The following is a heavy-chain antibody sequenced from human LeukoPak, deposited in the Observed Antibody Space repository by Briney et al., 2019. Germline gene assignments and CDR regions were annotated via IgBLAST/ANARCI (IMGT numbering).Heavy chain of an antibody. V-gene: IGHV1-69*02. J-gene: IGHJ4*02. CDR3: AINIPPAHCSSTSCYTGDY. CDR2: IIPILGIA. CDR1: GGTFSSYT. D-gene: IGHD2-2*02. Sequence: SVKVSCKASGGTFSSYTISWVRQAPGQGLEWMGRIIPILGIANYAQKFQGRVTITADKSTSAAYMELSSLRSEDTAVYYCAINIPPAHCSSTSCYTGDYWGQGTLVTVSS.